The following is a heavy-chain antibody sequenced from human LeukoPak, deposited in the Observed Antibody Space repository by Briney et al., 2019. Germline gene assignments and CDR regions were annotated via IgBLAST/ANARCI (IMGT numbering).Heavy chain of an antibody. CDR2: IYYSGST. J-gene: IGHJ4*02. V-gene: IGHV4-59*08. Sequence: PSETLSLTCTVSGGSISSYYWSWIRQPPGKGLEWIGYIYYSGSTNYNPSLKSRVTISVDTSKDQFSLKLSSVTAADTAVYYCARHEASGSPYYFDYWGQGTLVTVSS. CDR3: ARHEASGSPYYFDY. D-gene: IGHD3-10*01. CDR1: GGSISSYY.